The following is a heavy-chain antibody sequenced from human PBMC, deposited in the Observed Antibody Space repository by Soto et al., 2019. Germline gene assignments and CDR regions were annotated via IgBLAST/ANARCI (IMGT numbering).Heavy chain of an antibody. CDR3: AREYGSSLGNWIDA. V-gene: IGHV4-61*01. J-gene: IGHJ5*02. CDR1: GGSVSSRSYY. D-gene: IGHD6-19*01. Sequence: SETLSLTCTVSGGSVSSRSYYWSWVRQPPGKGLEWIGSVYFSGSTKYNPSLKSRVTISLDTSKTQFSLKLSSVTAADTAVYYCAREYGSSLGNWIDAWGQGTLVTVSS. CDR2: VYFSGST.